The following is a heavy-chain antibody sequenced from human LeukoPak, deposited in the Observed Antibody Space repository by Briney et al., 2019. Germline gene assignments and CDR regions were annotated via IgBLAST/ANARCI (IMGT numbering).Heavy chain of an antibody. J-gene: IGHJ1*01. D-gene: IGHD6-13*01. CDR3: ARDPEYSSSWYVRWYFQH. Sequence: ASVKVSCKASGGTFSSYTISWVRQAPGQGLEWMGWISAYNGNTNYAQKLQGRVTMTTDTSTSTAYMELRSLRSDDTAVYYCARDPEYSSSWYVRWYFQHWGQGTLVTVSS. V-gene: IGHV1-18*01. CDR2: ISAYNGNT. CDR1: GGTFSSYT.